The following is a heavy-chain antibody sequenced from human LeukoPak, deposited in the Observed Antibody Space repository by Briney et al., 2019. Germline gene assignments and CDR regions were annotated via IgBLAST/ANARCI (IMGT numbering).Heavy chain of an antibody. J-gene: IGHJ5*02. Sequence: GGSLRLSCAASGFTFSDYYMSWIRQAPGKGLEWISCISSSSSHTNSLESVKGRFTISRDNTKNSLYLKMNSLRADDTAVYYCARGGSGYSPFNPWGLGTLVTVSS. D-gene: IGHD3-22*01. CDR3: ARGGSGYSPFNP. CDR2: ISSSSSHT. V-gene: IGHV3-11*05. CDR1: GFTFSDYY.